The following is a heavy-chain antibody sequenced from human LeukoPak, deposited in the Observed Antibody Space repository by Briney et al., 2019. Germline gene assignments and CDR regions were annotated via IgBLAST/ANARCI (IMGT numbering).Heavy chain of an antibody. D-gene: IGHD3-9*01. V-gene: IGHV3-23*01. CDR3: ANYGAGDFDGLSPVGYFDY. J-gene: IGHJ4*02. Sequence: GRSLRLSCAASGYPFSSYAMRWVRQAPGKGLEWVSAISGSGGSTYYADSVKGRFTISRDNSKNTLYLQMNSLRAEDTAVYYCANYGAGDFDGLSPVGYFDYWGQGTLVTVSS. CDR1: GYPFSSYA. CDR2: ISGSGGST.